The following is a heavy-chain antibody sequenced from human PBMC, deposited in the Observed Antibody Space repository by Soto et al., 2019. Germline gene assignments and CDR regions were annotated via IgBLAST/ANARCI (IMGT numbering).Heavy chain of an antibody. Sequence: PSQTLSLTCAISGDSVSSNSAAWNWIRQSPSRGLEWLGRTYYRSKWYNDYAVSVKSRITINPDTSKNQFSLQLNSVTPEDTAVYYCARGGDNCSSTSCYLRFYYYYYMAVWGKGTTVTVS. CDR2: TYYRSKWYN. CDR3: ARGGDNCSSTSCYLRFYYYYYMAV. CDR1: GDSVSSNSAA. J-gene: IGHJ6*03. V-gene: IGHV6-1*01. D-gene: IGHD2-2*01.